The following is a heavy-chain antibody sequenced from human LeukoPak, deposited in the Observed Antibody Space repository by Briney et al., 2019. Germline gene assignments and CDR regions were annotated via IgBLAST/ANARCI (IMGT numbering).Heavy chain of an antibody. V-gene: IGHV3-48*03. D-gene: IGHD2-21*02. CDR3: VRGRLLRSTKYFDY. Sequence: GGSLRLSCAASGFPVNKYEMHWVRQAPGKGLEWVSYIDAGATSTNYADSVWGRFTLSRDNAQNSVHLQMDSLRDEYTAVYYCVRGRLLRSTKYFDYWGQGALVTVSS. CDR2: IDAGATST. J-gene: IGHJ4*02. CDR1: GFPVNKYE.